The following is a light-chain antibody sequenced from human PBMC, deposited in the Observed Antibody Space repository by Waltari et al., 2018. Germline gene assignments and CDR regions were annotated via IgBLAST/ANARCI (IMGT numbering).Light chain of an antibody. Sequence: DIQMTQSPSSLSASVGDRVTITCRASQDIRDYLNWYQQKPGTAPKLLIYGASTLQSGAPARFSGSASATGCTLTISSLQPEDFATYFCQQTYSTPRTFGQGTKVAIK. V-gene: IGKV1-39*01. CDR3: QQTYSTPRT. CDR2: GAS. CDR1: QDIRDY. J-gene: IGKJ1*01.